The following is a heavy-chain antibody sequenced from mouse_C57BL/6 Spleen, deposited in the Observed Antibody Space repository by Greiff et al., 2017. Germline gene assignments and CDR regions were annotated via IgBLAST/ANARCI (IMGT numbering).Heavy chain of an antibody. D-gene: IGHD6-1*01. CDR2: IHPHSGST. CDR1: GYTFTSYW. J-gene: IGHJ2*01. Sequence: QVQLQQPGAELVKPGASVKLSCKASGYTFTSYWMPWVKQRPGQGLEWLGMIHPHSGSTNYNEKFKSKATLTVDKSSSTAYMQLSSLTSEDSAVYYCARAGPHYFDYWGQGTTLTVAS. CDR3: ARAGPHYFDY. V-gene: IGHV1-64*01.